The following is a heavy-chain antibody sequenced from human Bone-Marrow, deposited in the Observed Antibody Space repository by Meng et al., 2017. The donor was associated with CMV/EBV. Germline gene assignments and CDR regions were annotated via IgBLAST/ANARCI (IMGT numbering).Heavy chain of an antibody. CDR2: INPNSGGT. J-gene: IGHJ4*02. Sequence: ASVKVSCKASGYTFTGYYMHWVRQAPGQGLEWMGWINPNSGGTNYAQKFQGRVTINRDTYISTAYMELSRLRSDDTAVYYCARGEFSSWYGGRLVDYWGQGTLVTVSS. CDR3: ARGEFSSWYGGRLVDY. D-gene: IGHD6-13*01. V-gene: IGHV1-2*02. CDR1: GYTFTGYY.